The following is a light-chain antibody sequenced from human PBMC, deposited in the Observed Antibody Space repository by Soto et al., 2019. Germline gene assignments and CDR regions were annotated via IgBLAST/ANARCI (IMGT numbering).Light chain of an antibody. CDR1: QSVSSSY. Sequence: EIVLTQSPGTLSLSPGERATLSCRASQSVSSSYLAWYQQKPGQAPRLLIYGASSRPTGIPDRFSGSGSGTDVTLTISRREPEDFAVYYCQQYGSSPLTFGPGTKVDIK. CDR3: QQYGSSPLT. J-gene: IGKJ3*01. V-gene: IGKV3-20*01. CDR2: GAS.